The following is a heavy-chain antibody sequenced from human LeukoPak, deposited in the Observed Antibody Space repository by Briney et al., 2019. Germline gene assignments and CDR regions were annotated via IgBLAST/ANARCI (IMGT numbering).Heavy chain of an antibody. Sequence: SETLSLTCAVYGGSFSGYYWSWIRQPPGKGLEWIGEIKHSGSTNYNPSLKSRVTISVDTSKNQFSLQLNSVTPEDTAVYYCAYSSSWYGNWFDPWGQGTLVTVSS. CDR2: IKHSGST. CDR1: GGSFSGYY. V-gene: IGHV4-34*01. CDR3: AYSSSWYGNWFDP. D-gene: IGHD6-13*01. J-gene: IGHJ5*02.